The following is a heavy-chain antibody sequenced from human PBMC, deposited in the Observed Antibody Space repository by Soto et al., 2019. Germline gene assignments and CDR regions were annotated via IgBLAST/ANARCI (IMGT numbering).Heavy chain of an antibody. CDR2: IKQDGSEK. CDR1: GFTFSSYW. Sequence: PGGSLRLSCAASGFTFSSYWMSWVRQAPGKGLEWVANIKQDGSEKYYVDSVKGRFTISRDNAKNSLYLQMNSLRAEDTAVYYCARILYSRKGGFDYWGQGTLVTVSS. CDR3: ARILYSRKGGFDY. V-gene: IGHV3-7*01. D-gene: IGHD6-13*01. J-gene: IGHJ4*02.